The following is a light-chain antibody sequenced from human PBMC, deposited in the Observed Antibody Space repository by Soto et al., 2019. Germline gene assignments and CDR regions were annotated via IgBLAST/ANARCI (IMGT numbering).Light chain of an antibody. CDR2: LDRSGSY. CDR3: ETWYSNTHKV. CDR1: SGHNTYI. J-gene: IGLJ3*02. V-gene: IGLV4-60*02. Sequence: QSVLTQSYSASASLGSSVKLTCILSSGHNTYIIAWHQQQPGKAPRFLMTLDRSGSYNRGSGVPDRFSGSSSGADRYLTISILQFEDEGDYYCETWYSNTHKVFGGGTKLTVL.